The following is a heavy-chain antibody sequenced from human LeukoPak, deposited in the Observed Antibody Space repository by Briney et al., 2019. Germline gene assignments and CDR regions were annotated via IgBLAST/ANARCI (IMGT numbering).Heavy chain of an antibody. Sequence: GGSLRLSCAASGFTFSSYAMSWVRQAPGKGLEWVSAISGSGGSTYYADSVKGRFIISRDNAKNSPYLQMNSLRAEDTAVYYCARDLSRFPARMDVWGQGTTVTVSS. J-gene: IGHJ6*02. CDR1: GFTFSSYA. CDR2: ISGSGGST. D-gene: IGHD3-3*01. CDR3: ARDLSRFPARMDV. V-gene: IGHV3-23*01.